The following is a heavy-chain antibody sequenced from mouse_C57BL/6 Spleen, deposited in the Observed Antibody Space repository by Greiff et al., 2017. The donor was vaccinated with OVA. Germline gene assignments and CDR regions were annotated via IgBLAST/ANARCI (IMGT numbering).Heavy chain of an antibody. CDR3: ARGDGNYQLPFAY. Sequence: QVQLQQSGPELVKPGASVKISCKASGYAFSSPWMNWVKQRPGKGLEWIGRIYPGDGDTNYNGKFKGKATLTADKSSSTAYMQLSSLTSEDSAVYFCARGDGNYQLPFAYWGQGTLVTVSA. CDR2: IYPGDGDT. J-gene: IGHJ3*01. CDR1: GYAFSSPW. D-gene: IGHD2-1*01. V-gene: IGHV1-82*01.